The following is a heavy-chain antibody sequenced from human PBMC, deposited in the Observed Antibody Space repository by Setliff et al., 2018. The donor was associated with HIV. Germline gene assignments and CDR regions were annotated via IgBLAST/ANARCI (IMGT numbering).Heavy chain of an antibody. CDR2: INPNSEET. CDR3: SRGPSRILEAAPETS. Sequence: ASVKVSCKASGYTFTDYYIHWVRQAPGQGLEWMGWINPNSEETYYAQKFQGRVTMTRYRSTNTAYMELRDLRPQDTAFYFCSRGPSRILEAAPETSWGQGALVTVSS. D-gene: IGHD2-15*01. J-gene: IGHJ5*02. CDR1: GYTFTDYY. V-gene: IGHV1-2*02.